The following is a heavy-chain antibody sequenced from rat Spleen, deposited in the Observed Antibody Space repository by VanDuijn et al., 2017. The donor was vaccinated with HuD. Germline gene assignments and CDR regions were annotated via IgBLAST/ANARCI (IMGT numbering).Heavy chain of an antibody. D-gene: IGHD1-2*01. CDR2: IRYDGSVP. J-gene: IGHJ2*01. Sequence: EVQLVESGGGLVQPGSSLKLSCAASGFTFSDYGMAWVRQAPTKGLEWVATIRYDGSVPYYRDSMKGRFTISRDNAKSIVYLQMDSLRSEDTATYYCTRGYYSSYIFDYWGQGVMVTVSS. CDR1: GFTFSDYG. V-gene: IGHV5-29*01. CDR3: TRGYYSSYIFDY.